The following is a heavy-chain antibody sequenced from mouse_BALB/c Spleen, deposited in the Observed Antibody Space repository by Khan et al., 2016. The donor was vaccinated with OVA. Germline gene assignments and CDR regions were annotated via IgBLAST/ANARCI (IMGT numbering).Heavy chain of an antibody. CDR3: ARTARIKY. V-gene: IGHV3-2*02. CDR1: GYSITSGYG. J-gene: IGHJ2*01. D-gene: IGHD1-2*01. CDR2: ISYSGST. Sequence: EVQLVESGPGLVKPSPSLSLTCTVTGYSITSGYGWNWIRQFPGNKLEWMGYISYSGSTNYNPSLKSRISITRDTSKNQFFLQLNSVTTEDTATYYCARTARIKYWGQGTTLTVSS.